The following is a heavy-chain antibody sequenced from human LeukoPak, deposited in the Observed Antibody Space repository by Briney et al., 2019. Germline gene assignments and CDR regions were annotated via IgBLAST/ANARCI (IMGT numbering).Heavy chain of an antibody. CDR1: GCTFSSYS. CDR3: SKPRDRTITIFRVAPDYYMDV. Sequence: PGGALTLSCAASGCTFSSYSMSYVGQAPGKGLEWVAAISGSGGSTYYADSVKGRFTITTDNSKDTLYLQTNSLSADDNAGDYWSKPRDRTITIFRVAPDYYMDVWGKGTTVT. J-gene: IGHJ6*03. V-gene: IGHV3-23*01. CDR2: ISGSGGST. D-gene: IGHD3-3*01.